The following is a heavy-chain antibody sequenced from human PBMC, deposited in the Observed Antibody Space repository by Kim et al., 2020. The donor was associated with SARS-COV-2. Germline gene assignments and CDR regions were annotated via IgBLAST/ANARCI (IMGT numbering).Heavy chain of an antibody. CDR1: GGSISSGGYY. CDR2: IYYSGST. Sequence: SETLSLTCTVSGGSISSGGYYWSWIRQHPGKGLEWIGYIYYSGSTYYNPSLKSRVTISVDTSKNQFSLKLSSVTAADTAVYYCARFPNYYYDSSGVYWGQGTLVTVSS. D-gene: IGHD3-22*01. CDR3: ARFPNYYYDSSGVY. J-gene: IGHJ4*02. V-gene: IGHV4-31*03.